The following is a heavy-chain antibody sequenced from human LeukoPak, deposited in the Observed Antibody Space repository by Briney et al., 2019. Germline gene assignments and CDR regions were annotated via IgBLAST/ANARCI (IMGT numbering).Heavy chain of an antibody. CDR2: IYESGST. J-gene: IGHJ4*02. CDR1: GYSISSGYY. D-gene: IGHD6-19*01. Sequence: SETLSLTCTVSGYSISSGYYWGWIRQPPGKGLEWIGSIYESGSTYYSPSLKSRVTISVDTSKNQFSLKLSSVTAADTAVYYCARDGGGYGAVAGFDYWGQGTLVTVSS. V-gene: IGHV4-38-2*02. CDR3: ARDGGGYGAVAGFDY.